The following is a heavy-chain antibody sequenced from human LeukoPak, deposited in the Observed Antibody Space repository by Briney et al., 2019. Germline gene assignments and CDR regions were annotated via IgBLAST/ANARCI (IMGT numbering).Heavy chain of an antibody. V-gene: IGHV3-21*01. CDR1: GFTFSSYS. Sequence: GRSLRLSCAASGFTFSSYSMNWVRQAPGKGLEWVSSISSSSSYIYYADSVKGRFTISRDNAKNSLYLQMNSLRAEDTAVYYCARDIAVGRWGDWGRGTLVTVSS. CDR3: ARDIAVGRWGD. J-gene: IGHJ4*02. D-gene: IGHD6-19*01. CDR2: ISSSSSYI.